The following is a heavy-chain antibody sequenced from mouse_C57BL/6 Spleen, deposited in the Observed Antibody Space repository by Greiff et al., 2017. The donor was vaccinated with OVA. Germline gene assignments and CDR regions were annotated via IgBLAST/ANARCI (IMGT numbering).Heavy chain of an antibody. J-gene: IGHJ3*01. D-gene: IGHD1-1*01. V-gene: IGHV14-4*01. CDR2: IDPENGDT. Sequence: VQLQQSGAELVRPGASVQLSCTASGFNIKDDYMHWVKQRPEQGLEWIGWIDPENGDTEYASKFQGKATLTADTSSNTAYLQLSSLTSEETAVYYCTPITRVVAMANWGQGTVVTVSA. CDR1: GFNIKDDY. CDR3: TPITRVVAMAN.